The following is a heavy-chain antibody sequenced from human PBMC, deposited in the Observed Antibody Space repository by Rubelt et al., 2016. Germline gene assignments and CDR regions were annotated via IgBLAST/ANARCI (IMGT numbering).Heavy chain of an antibody. Sequence: GESLKISCKGSGYSFTSYWIGWVRQMPGKGLEWMGIIYPGDSDTKYSPSFQGQVTISADKSISTAYLQWSSLKASDTAMYYCARHCAYCGGDCYLYGMDVWGQGTTVTVSS. CDR1: GYSFTSYW. J-gene: IGHJ6*02. CDR3: ARHCAYCGGDCYLYGMDV. D-gene: IGHD2-21*01. CDR2: IYPGDSDT. V-gene: IGHV5-51*01.